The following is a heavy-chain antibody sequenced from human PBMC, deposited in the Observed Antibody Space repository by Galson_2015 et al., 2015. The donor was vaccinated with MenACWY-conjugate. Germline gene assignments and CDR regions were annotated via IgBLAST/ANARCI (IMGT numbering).Heavy chain of an antibody. CDR2: VSYDGSSK. Sequence: SLRLSCAASGFRLRSYTLYWVRQAPGKGLEWVAVVSYDGSSKYYADSVKGRFTISRDNSKNTVSLQMNSLRPEDTAVYYCVRAEGWLRSAFDIWGQGTLVTVSS. V-gene: IGHV3-30*01. D-gene: IGHD5-24*01. J-gene: IGHJ3*02. CDR1: GFRLRSYT. CDR3: VRAEGWLRSAFDI.